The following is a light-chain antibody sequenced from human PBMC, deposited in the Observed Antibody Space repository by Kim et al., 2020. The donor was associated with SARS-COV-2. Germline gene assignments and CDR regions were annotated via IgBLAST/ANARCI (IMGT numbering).Light chain of an antibody. Sequence: WLTISCTGTSNNVGSYNYVSWYQQHPGKAPILMFYDVSQRPSGVSNRFSGSKSGNTASLTISGLQAEDEADYYCSSYTSSSTYVFGTGTKVTVL. CDR1: SNNVGSYNY. V-gene: IGLV2-14*04. CDR2: DVS. CDR3: SSYTSSSTYV. J-gene: IGLJ1*01.